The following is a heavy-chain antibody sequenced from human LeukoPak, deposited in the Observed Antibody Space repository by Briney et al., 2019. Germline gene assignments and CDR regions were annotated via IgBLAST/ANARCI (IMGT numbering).Heavy chain of an antibody. CDR3: ARDAYCGGDCYDRYFQH. J-gene: IGHJ1*01. D-gene: IGHD2-21*02. Sequence: GGSLRLSCAASGFTFSSYAMSWVRQAPGKGLVWVSRINSDGSSTSYADSVKGRFTISRDNAKNTLYLQMNSLRAEDTAVYYCARDAYCGGDCYDRYFQHWGQGTLVTVSS. CDR2: INSDGSST. V-gene: IGHV3-74*01. CDR1: GFTFSSYA.